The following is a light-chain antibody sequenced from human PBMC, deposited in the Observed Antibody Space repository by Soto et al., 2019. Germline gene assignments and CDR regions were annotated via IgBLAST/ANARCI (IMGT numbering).Light chain of an antibody. V-gene: IGLV2-14*01. CDR1: SSDVGGYNY. CDR2: DVS. Sequence: QSVLTQPASVSGSPGQSITISCTGTSSDVGGYNYVSWYQQHPGKAPKLMIYDVSNRPSGVSNRFSGSKSGNTASLTISGLQAEEEADYYCSSYTSSSTPFYVFGTGTKVTV. CDR3: SSYTSSSTPFYV. J-gene: IGLJ1*01.